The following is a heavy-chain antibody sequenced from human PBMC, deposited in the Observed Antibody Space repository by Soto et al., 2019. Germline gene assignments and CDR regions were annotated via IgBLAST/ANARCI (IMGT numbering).Heavy chain of an antibody. CDR2: IIPIFGTA. CDR3: ARDPIPGDMIVNYGMDV. J-gene: IGHJ6*02. V-gene: IGHV1-69*13. Sequence: PAASVKVSCKASGGTFSSYAISWVRQAPGQGLEWMGGIIPIFGTANYAQKFQGRVTITADESTSTAYMELSSLRSEDTAVYYCARDPIPGDMIVNYGMDVWGQGTTVTVSS. D-gene: IGHD3-22*01. CDR1: GGTFSSYA.